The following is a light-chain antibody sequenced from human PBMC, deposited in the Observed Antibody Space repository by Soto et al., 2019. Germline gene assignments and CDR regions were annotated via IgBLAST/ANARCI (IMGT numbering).Light chain of an antibody. CDR3: SSYTSRSTWV. V-gene: IGLV2-14*01. CDR1: SSDVGGYKY. J-gene: IGLJ3*02. CDR2: EVR. Sequence: QSALTQTASVTGSPGQSITISCTGTSSDVGGYKYVSWYQQHPGKAPKLIIYEVRDRPSGVSNRFSGSKSGNTASLSISGLQAEDEGDYYCSSYTSRSTWVFGGGTKVTVL.